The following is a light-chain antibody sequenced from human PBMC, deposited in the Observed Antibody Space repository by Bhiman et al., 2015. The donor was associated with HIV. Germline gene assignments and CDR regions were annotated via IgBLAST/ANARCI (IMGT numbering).Light chain of an antibody. Sequence: QSALTQPASVSGSPGQSITISCTGTSSDVGAYNLVSWYQHHPDKAPKLMIFEVTYRFSGSKSGNTASLTISGLQAEDEAHYYCCSYAGSNTFLFGGGTKLTVL. CDR2: EV. J-gene: IGLJ2*01. CDR1: SSDVGAYNL. CDR3: CSYAGSNTFL. V-gene: IGLV2-23*02.